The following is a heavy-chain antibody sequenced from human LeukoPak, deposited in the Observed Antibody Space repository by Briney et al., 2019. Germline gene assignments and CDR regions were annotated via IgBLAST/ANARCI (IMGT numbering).Heavy chain of an antibody. V-gene: IGHV4-39*01. J-gene: IGHJ4*02. CDR3: ARSGFRDFWSGSPDL. CDR2: IYYSGST. Sequence: PSETLSLTCTVSGGSISSSSYYWGWIRQPPGKGLEWIGSIYYSGSTYYNPSLKSRVTISVDTSKNQFSLKLSSVTAADTAVYYCARSGFRDFWSGSPDLWGQGTLVTVSS. D-gene: IGHD3-3*01. CDR1: GGSISSSSYY.